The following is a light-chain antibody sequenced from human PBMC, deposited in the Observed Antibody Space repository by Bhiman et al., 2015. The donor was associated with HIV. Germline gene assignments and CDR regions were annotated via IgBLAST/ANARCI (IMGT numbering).Light chain of an antibody. V-gene: IGLV2-8*01. Sequence: QSALTQPPSASGSRGQSVIISCTGTSSDVGVYNLVSWYQHHPGKAPKLIIYEVNKRPSGVPARFSGSKSGNTASLTVSGLQDEDEADYYCSSYSSKRVVLFGGGTKLTVL. J-gene: IGLJ2*01. CDR1: SSDVGVYNL. CDR3: SSYSSKRVVL. CDR2: EVN.